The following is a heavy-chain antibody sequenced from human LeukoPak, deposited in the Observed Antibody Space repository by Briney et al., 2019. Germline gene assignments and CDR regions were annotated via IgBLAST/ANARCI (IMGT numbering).Heavy chain of an antibody. D-gene: IGHD3-10*01. CDR3: ARARGAGPGAHFDY. CDR2: ISSSGSTI. J-gene: IGHJ4*02. Sequence: PGGSLRLSCAASGFIFSDYYMSWIRQAPGKGLEWVSYISSSGSTIDYADSVKGRFTISRDNTKSSLFLQMNSLRAEDTAVYYCARARGAGPGAHFDYWGQGTPVIVSS. CDR1: GFIFSDYY. V-gene: IGHV3-11*01.